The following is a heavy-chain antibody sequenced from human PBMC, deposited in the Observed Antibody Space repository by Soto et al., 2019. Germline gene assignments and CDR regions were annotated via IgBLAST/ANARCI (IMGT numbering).Heavy chain of an antibody. CDR2: FYYSGST. J-gene: IGHJ6*02. D-gene: IGHD4-17*01. V-gene: IGHV4-59*01. CDR3: AREFSTVTNYGMDV. Sequence: SETLSLTCTVSSGSISSYYWSWIRQPPGKGLEWIGYFYYSGSTNYNPSLKSRVTISVDTSKNQFSLKLSSVTAADTAVYYCAREFSTVTNYGMDVWGQGTTVTVSS. CDR1: SGSISSYY.